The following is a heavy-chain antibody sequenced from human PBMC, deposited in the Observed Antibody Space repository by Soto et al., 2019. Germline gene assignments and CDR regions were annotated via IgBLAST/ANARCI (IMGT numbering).Heavy chain of an antibody. CDR1: GFSLTTSGGG. CDR3: AHRVLRTVFGLVTTTAIYFDF. V-gene: IGHV2-5*02. Sequence: QITLKESGPTVVKPTETLTLTCTFSGFSLTTSGGGVGWVRHSPGKAPKWLALIYWDDDNRYSTSLNSRLIITKDTSKNQVVLTMANVDPADTATYYCAHRVLRTVFGLVTTTAIYFDFWGPGTPVVVSS. D-gene: IGHD3-3*01. J-gene: IGHJ4*02. CDR2: IYWDDDN.